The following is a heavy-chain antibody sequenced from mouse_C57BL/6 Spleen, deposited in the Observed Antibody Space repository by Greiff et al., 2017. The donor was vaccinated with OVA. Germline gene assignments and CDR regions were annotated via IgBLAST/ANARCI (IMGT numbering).Heavy chain of an antibody. Sequence: VQLKHSGPELVKPGASVKISCKASGYSFTDYNMNWVKQSNGKSLEWIGVINPNYGTTSYNQKFKGKATLTVDQSSSTAYMQLNSLTSEDSAVYYCARWKYSNYRYFDVWGTGTTVTVSS. D-gene: IGHD2-5*01. CDR2: INPNYGTT. V-gene: IGHV1-39*01. CDR1: GYSFTDYN. CDR3: ARWKYSNYRYFDV. J-gene: IGHJ1*03.